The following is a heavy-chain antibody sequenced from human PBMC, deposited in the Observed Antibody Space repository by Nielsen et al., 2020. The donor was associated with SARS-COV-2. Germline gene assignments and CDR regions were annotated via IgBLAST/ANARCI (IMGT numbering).Heavy chain of an antibody. J-gene: IGHJ4*02. CDR1: GLTFINAW. D-gene: IGHD6-19*01. V-gene: IGHV3-15*01. CDR2: IRSKTDYGAT. CDR3: TTELIIEVAGTFGS. Sequence: GGSLRLSCAASGLTFINAWVSWVRQAPGKGLEWVGRIRSKTDYGATDYAAPVKGRFTISRDDSKDTVYLQMNSLKTEDTAVYFCTTELIIEVAGTFGSWGQGTPVTVSS.